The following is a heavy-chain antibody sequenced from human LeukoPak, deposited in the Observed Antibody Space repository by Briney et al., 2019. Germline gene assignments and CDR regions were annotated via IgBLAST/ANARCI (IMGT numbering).Heavy chain of an antibody. CDR2: IYTTGST. V-gene: IGHV4-4*09. D-gene: IGHD6-6*01. CDR3: ARGGSSSFLYMDV. CDR1: GGSISGYY. J-gene: IGHJ6*03. Sequence: SETLSLTCTVSGGSISGYYWSWIRQPPGKGLEWIGYIYTTGSTNYNPSLKSRVTISADTSKNQFPLKLSSVTAADTAVFYCARGGSSSFLYMDVWGKGTTVTVSS.